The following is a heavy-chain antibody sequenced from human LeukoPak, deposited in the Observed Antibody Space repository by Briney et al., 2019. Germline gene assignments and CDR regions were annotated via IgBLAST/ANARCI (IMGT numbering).Heavy chain of an antibody. Sequence: GGSLRLSCVASGFAFSTYDMQWVRQAPGKGLEWVSGINRSGGKYYTDSVKGRFTISRDNSKSTLYLEMNSLRADGTAVYYCAQGGYFAFDFWGQGTMVTVSS. CDR1: GFAFSTYD. D-gene: IGHD2-2*03. CDR2: INRSGGK. CDR3: AQGGYFAFDF. V-gene: IGHV3-23*01. J-gene: IGHJ3*01.